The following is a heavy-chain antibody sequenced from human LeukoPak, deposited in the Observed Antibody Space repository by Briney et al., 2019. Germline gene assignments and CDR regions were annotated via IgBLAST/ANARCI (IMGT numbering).Heavy chain of an antibody. CDR3: AKLSGPAAADY. V-gene: IGHV3-7*01. Sequence: GGSLRLSCAASGFTFSGHWMSWLRQAPGKGLECVAHISEDGSEKSYVDSLKGRFTTSRDNAKNFLYLEMNSLRVEDTAVYYCAKLSGPAAADYWGQGTLITVSS. CDR1: GFTFSGHW. CDR2: ISEDGSEK. J-gene: IGHJ4*01. D-gene: IGHD2-2*01.